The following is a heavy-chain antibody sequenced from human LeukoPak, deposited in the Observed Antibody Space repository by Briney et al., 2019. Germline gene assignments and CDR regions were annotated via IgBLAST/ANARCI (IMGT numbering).Heavy chain of an antibody. Sequence: SETLSLTCTVSGGSISSSSYYWGWIRQPPGKGLEWIGSINYSGSTYYNPSLKSRVTISVDTSKNQFSLKLSSVTAEDTAVYYCARRPQSYIDVWGKGTTVTVSS. CDR2: INYSGST. CDR1: GGSISSSSYY. CDR3: ARRPQSYIDV. V-gene: IGHV4-39*01. J-gene: IGHJ6*03.